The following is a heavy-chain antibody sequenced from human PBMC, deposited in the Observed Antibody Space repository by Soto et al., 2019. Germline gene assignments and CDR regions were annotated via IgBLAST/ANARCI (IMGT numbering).Heavy chain of an antibody. CDR1: DGPIPSNY. CDR3: VRGPYYYYYGLDV. J-gene: IGHJ6*02. CDR2: FYYSANT. V-gene: IGHV4-59*01. Sequence: PSDPLSLTCIVADGPIPSNYWTWIRQPPGKGLEGMGYFYYSANTNYKPSLKRRAIISKDTSKNDSSLNRSSVTAPHTAAYYCVRGPYYYYYGLDVWGQGTTVTVSS.